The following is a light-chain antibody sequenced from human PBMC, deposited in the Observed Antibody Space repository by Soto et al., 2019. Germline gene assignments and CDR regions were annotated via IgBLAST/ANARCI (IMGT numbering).Light chain of an antibody. CDR3: CSYAGSYTYV. V-gene: IGLV2-11*01. CDR2: DVG. Sequence: QLVLTQPRSVSGSPGQSVTISCTGTSSDVGGYNYVSWYQQHPGKAPKLMIYDVGKRPSGVPDRFSGSKSGNTASLTISGLQAEDEADYYCCSYAGSYTYVFGTGTKLTVL. J-gene: IGLJ1*01. CDR1: SSDVGGYNY.